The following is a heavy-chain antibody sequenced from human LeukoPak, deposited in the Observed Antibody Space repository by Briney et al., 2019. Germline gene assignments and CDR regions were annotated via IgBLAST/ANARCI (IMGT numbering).Heavy chain of an antibody. J-gene: IGHJ4*02. CDR3: ARGGGFSFGAQSYYQLSF. CDR1: GFTFNIYW. Sequence: GGSLRLSCAASGFTFNIYWMHWVRQAPGEGLVWVSRINNDGTTTSYADSVKGRFTISRDNAKNTLYLQLNSLRAEDTAVYYCARGGGFSFGAQSYYQLSFWGQGTLVTVSS. D-gene: IGHD1-26*01. CDR2: INNDGTTT. V-gene: IGHV3-74*01.